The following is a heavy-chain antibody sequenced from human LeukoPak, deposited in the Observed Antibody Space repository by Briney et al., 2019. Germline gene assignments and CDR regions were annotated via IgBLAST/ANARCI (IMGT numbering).Heavy chain of an antibody. J-gene: IGHJ4*02. CDR1: GYTFTSYG. D-gene: IGHD2-15*01. CDR3: ARDRTIGYCSGGSCYFDY. V-gene: IGHV1-18*01. CDR2: ISAYNGNT. Sequence: ASVKVSCKASGYTFTSYGISWVRQAPGQGLEWMGWISAYNGNTNYAQKLQGGVTMTTDTSTSTAYMELRSLRPDDTAVYYCARDRTIGYCSGGSCYFDYWGQGTLVTVSS.